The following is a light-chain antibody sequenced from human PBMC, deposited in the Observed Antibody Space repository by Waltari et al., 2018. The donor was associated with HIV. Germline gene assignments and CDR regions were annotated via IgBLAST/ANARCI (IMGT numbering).Light chain of an antibody. J-gene: IGKJ1*01. CDR2: GAS. CDR1: QSVSSNY. Sequence: EIVLTQSPGTLSLSPGERATLSCRASQSVSSNYLAWYQQKPGQAPRLLIYGASSRATGIPDRFSGSGSGTDFTLTISRLGPEDFAVYYCQQYGSSPWTFGQGAKLEIK. CDR3: QQYGSSPWT. V-gene: IGKV3-20*01.